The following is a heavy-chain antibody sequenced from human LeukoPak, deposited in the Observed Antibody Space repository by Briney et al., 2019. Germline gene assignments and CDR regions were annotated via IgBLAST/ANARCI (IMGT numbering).Heavy chain of an antibody. J-gene: IGHJ4*02. CDR1: GGSISSGGYS. CDR3: ARDGITMIVGFDY. Sequence: PSETLSLTCAVSGGSISSGGYSWSWIRQPPGKGLEWIGYIYHSGSTNYNPSLKSRVTISVDTSKNQFSLKLSSVTAADTAVYYCARDGITMIVGFDYWGQGTLVTVSS. D-gene: IGHD3-22*01. CDR2: IYHSGST. V-gene: IGHV4-30-2*01.